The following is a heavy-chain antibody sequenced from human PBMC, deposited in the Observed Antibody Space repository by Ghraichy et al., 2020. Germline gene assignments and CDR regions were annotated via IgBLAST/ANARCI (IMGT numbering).Heavy chain of an antibody. Sequence: GESLNISFAASRFTFGNYWITWVRQAPGKGLEWVANIKEDGSVKYYVDSVKGRFTISRDNAKNSLYLQMNTLRAEDTAVYYCARDVSAFDIWGQGTMVTVSS. CDR3: ARDVSAFDI. CDR1: RFTFGNYW. CDR2: IKEDGSVK. J-gene: IGHJ3*02. V-gene: IGHV3-7*01. D-gene: IGHD5/OR15-5a*01.